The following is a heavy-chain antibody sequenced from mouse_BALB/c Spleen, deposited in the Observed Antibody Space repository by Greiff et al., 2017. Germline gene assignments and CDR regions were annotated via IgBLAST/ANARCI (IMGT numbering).Heavy chain of an antibody. J-gene: IGHJ4*01. Sequence: DVKLQESGPGLVKPSQSLSLTCSVTGYSITSGYYWNWIRQFPGNKLEWMGYISYDGSNNYNPSLKNRISITRDTSKNQFFLKLNSVTTEDTATYYCARDRRLYAMDYWGQGTSVTVSS. CDR1: GYSITSGYY. CDR3: ARDRRLYAMDY. V-gene: IGHV3-6*02. CDR2: ISYDGSN. D-gene: IGHD2-2*01.